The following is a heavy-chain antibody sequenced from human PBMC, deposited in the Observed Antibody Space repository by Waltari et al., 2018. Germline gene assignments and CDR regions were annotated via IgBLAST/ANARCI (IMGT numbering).Heavy chain of an antibody. CDR2: IYSGGTS. CDR1: GLTVGNYF. V-gene: IGHV3-66*01. Sequence: EVQLVESGGGLVQPGGSLRLSCAASGLTVGNYFMTWVRRAPGKGLECVALIYSGGTSYYADSVKGRFTISRDSSKNTVSLQMNILTAGDTAVYYCAHFPGVWGQGTMVTVSS. CDR3: AHFPGV. J-gene: IGHJ3*01.